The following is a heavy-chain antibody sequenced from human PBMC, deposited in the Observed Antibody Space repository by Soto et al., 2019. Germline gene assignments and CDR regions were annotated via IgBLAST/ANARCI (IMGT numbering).Heavy chain of an antibody. CDR2: ISGSGDGDGT. CDR3: AEFHGDI. D-gene: IGHD3-10*01. Sequence: GGSLRLCCAASGFTFCSYAMAWVRQAPGRGLEWVSAISGSGDGDGTYYADSVKGRFTISRDNSKNTLYLQMNSLREEDTAVYYCAEFHGDIWGQGTMVTVSS. V-gene: IGHV3-23*01. J-gene: IGHJ3*02. CDR1: GFTFCSYA.